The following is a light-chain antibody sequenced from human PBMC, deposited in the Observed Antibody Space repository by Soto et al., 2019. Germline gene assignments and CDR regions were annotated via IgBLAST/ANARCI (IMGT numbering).Light chain of an antibody. J-gene: IGKJ3*01. CDR3: QQSYNTPRT. Sequence: DIQMTQSPSSLPASVGDRVTITCRASQSIANYWNWYQQKPGKAPKLLIYAASTLESRVPSRFSGSGSGTDFTLTISSLQPEDFATYYCQQSYNTPRTFGPGTKLEIK. CDR1: QSIANY. V-gene: IGKV1-39*01. CDR2: AAS.